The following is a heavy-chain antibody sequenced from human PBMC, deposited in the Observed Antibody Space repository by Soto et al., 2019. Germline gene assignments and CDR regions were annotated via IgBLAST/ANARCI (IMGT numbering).Heavy chain of an antibody. CDR2: IKSKNDGGAA. J-gene: IGHJ4*02. V-gene: IGHV3-15*01. Sequence: EVQVVESGGDLVEPGGSLRLSCVTSGFMFSSAWMSWVRQGPGKGLEWVARIKSKNDGGAADYAAPVNGRFSISRDDSKSTVYLQMNSLRAEDTALYICVEGWNDFWGQGTLVTVSS. CDR3: VEGWNDF. D-gene: IGHD1-1*01. CDR1: GFMFSSAW.